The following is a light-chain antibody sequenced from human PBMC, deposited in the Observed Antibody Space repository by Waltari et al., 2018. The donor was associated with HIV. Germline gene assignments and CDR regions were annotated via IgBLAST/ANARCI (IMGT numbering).Light chain of an antibody. J-gene: IGKJ4*01. Sequence: DIQLTQSPSFLSASVADRVTVACRASQDISDFLAWYQQKPGIAPRLLIYDASTLYTGVPSRFRGSGSGTEFTLTISSLQPEDFASYYCQQLHTFPLTFGGGTKV. V-gene: IGKV1-9*01. CDR2: DAS. CDR1: QDISDF. CDR3: QQLHTFPLT.